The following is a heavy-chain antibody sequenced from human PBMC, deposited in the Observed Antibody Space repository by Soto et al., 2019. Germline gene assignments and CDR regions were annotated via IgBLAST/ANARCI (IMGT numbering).Heavy chain of an antibody. V-gene: IGHV2-5*02. D-gene: IGHD3-22*01. CDR2: IYWDDDN. Sequence: QITLKESGPTLVKPTQTLTLSCTFSGVSLSSNGVGVAWIRQPPGKALEWLAVIYWDDDNRYRPSLKSRLTINKDTSKSKVVFTMTNMDPVDTGTYDCAHFRNYYDSSGLDGVFDIWGQGTTVTVSS. J-gene: IGHJ3*02. CDR1: GVSLSSNGVG. CDR3: AHFRNYYDSSGLDGVFDI.